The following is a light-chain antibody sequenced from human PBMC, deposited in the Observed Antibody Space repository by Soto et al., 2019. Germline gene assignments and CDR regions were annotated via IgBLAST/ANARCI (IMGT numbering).Light chain of an antibody. V-gene: IGLV2-14*01. CDR2: EVS. Sequence: SALGQLASVYCTPGHTITMSCTGTSSYVGGYSYVSWYQHHPGKAPKLIIYEVSDRPSGVSNRFSGSKSGNTASLTISGLQAEDAADYYCSSYTISSTYVFGTGTKVTVL. CDR1: SSYVGGYSY. J-gene: IGLJ1*01. CDR3: SSYTISSTYV.